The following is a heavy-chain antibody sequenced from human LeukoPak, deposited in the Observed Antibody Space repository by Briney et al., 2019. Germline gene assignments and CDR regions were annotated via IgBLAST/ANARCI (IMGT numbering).Heavy chain of an antibody. CDR1: GFTFSIYS. CDR3: ARVAAGAEAHTLHYHYMDV. J-gene: IGHJ6*03. Sequence: GGSLRLSCAASGFTFSIYSMSWVRQAPGKGLEWVSSTSSTSIYTYYADSVRGRFTISRDNAEKSLYLQINSLGVEDTAIYSCARVAAGAEAHTLHYHYMDVWGKGTTVTVSS. V-gene: IGHV3-21*01. CDR2: TSSTSIYT. D-gene: IGHD6-13*01.